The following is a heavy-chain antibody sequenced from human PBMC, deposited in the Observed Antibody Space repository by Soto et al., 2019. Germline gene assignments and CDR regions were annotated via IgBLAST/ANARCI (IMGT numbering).Heavy chain of an antibody. V-gene: IGHV3-21*01. CDR3: ARGGIQLWSPFGYFDL. Sequence: EVQLVESGGGLVKPGGSLRLSCAASGFTFSSYSMNWVRQAPGKGLEWVSSISSSSSYIYYADSVKGRFTISRDNAKNSLYLQMNSLRAEDTAVYYCARGGIQLWSPFGYFDLWGRGTLVTVSS. J-gene: IGHJ2*01. CDR2: ISSSSSYI. CDR1: GFTFSSYS. D-gene: IGHD5-18*01.